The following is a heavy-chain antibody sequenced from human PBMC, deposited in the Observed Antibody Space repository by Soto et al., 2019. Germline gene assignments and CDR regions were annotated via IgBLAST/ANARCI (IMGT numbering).Heavy chain of an antibody. Sequence: WVSLRLSCAASGFTVSSNYMSWVRQAPGKGLEWVSVIYSGGSTYYADSVKGRFTISRDNSKNTLYLQMNSLRAEDTAVYYCARDLADYYGSGNAFDIWGQGTMVTVSS. CDR2: IYSGGST. CDR3: ARDLADYYGSGNAFDI. V-gene: IGHV3-66*01. J-gene: IGHJ3*02. D-gene: IGHD3-10*01. CDR1: GFTVSSNY.